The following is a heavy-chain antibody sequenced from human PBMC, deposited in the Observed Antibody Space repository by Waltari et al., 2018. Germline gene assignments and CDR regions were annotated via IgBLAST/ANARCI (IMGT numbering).Heavy chain of an antibody. D-gene: IGHD5-18*01. V-gene: IGHV3-9*01. J-gene: IGHJ3*01. Sequence: EAQLVESGGGLAQPGRSLRLSCAASGFPFDDSAIHWVRQAPGKGLEWVSGINWNSDDIGYADSVKGRFTISRDNAKNSLYLQMHSLRPEDTALYYCAKARGFNYGTNGFDVWGQGTVVTVSS. CDR1: GFPFDDSA. CDR3: AKARGFNYGTNGFDV. CDR2: INWNSDDI.